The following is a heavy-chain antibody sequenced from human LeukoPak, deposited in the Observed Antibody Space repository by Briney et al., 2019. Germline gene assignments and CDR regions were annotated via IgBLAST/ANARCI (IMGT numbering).Heavy chain of an antibody. Sequence: GGSLRLSCAASGFTFTTYAMSWVRQAPGKGLEWVSSIIGGAGSTYYADSLKGRFTISRDISKNTLYLQMNSLRAEDTAVYYCAKVPRPRISGPIFDYRGQGTLVNGS. D-gene: IGHD6-13*01. J-gene: IGHJ4*02. CDR3: AKVPRPRISGPIFDY. CDR2: IIGGAGST. CDR1: GFTFTTYA. V-gene: IGHV3-23*01.